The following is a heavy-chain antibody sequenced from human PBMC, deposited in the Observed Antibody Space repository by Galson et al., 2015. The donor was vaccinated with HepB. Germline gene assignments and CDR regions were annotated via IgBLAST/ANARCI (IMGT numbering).Heavy chain of an antibody. Sequence: SLRLSCAAFGFTFSNYAITWVRQAPGQGLEWVSAISDSGDSTYYADSVRGRFTISRDNSKNKLYLQMNGLTADDTAVYFCAKDAAPGSGSRYFDDWGQGTLVTVSS. J-gene: IGHJ4*02. CDR3: AKDAAPGSGSRYFDD. D-gene: IGHD6-19*01. CDR2: ISDSGDST. CDR1: GFTFSNYA. V-gene: IGHV3-23*01.